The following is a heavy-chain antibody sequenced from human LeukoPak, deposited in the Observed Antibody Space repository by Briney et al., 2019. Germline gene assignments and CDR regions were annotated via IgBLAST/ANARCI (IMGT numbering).Heavy chain of an antibody. Sequence: KTSETLSLTCSVSGGSTTSGGYYWSWVRQRPGKGLEWIGYIYYNGNTYYIPSLKSRLTISLDTSKNQFSLKMGSVTAADTAMYFCARVRPHRRFAFDYWGQGTPVTVSS. D-gene: IGHD3-10*01. CDR2: IYYNGNT. CDR1: GGSTTSGGYY. V-gene: IGHV4-31*03. CDR3: ARVRPHRRFAFDY. J-gene: IGHJ4*02.